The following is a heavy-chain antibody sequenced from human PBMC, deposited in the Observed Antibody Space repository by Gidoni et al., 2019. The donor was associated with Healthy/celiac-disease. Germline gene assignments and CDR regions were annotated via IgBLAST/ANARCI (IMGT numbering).Heavy chain of an antibody. Sequence: QVQLVQSGAAVKKPWSSVKVSCNASGVTFSSYAISWVRQAPGQGLEWMGRIIPILGIANYAQKFQGRVTITADKSTSTAYMELSSLRSEDTAVYYCARDGLWPAEGYGMDVWGQGTTVTVSS. CDR2: IIPILGIA. CDR1: GVTFSSYA. CDR3: ARDGLWPAEGYGMDV. V-gene: IGHV1-69*04. J-gene: IGHJ6*02. D-gene: IGHD3-16*01.